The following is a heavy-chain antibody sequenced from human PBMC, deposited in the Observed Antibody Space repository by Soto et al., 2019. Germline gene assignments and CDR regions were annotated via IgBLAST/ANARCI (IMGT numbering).Heavy chain of an antibody. D-gene: IGHD4-17*01. V-gene: IGHV4-39*01. CDR1: GGSISSSSYY. Sequence: SSETLSLTCTVSGGSISSSSYYWGWIRQPPGKGLEWIGTIYYSGSSYYNPSLKSRVTISVDTSKNQFSLKLSSVTATDMAVYYCARHGNTVTTGYYYGMDVWGQGTTVTVSS. J-gene: IGHJ6*02. CDR2: IYYSGSS. CDR3: ARHGNTVTTGYYYGMDV.